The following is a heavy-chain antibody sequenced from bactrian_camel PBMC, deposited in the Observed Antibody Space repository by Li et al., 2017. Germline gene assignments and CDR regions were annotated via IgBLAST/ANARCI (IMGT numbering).Heavy chain of an antibody. V-gene: IGHV3-3*01. J-gene: IGHJ4*01. CDR1: GHTDESYF. Sequence: SCAASGHTDESYFMAWFRQAPGKEREGVAAIHMRGHFTRYADSVSGRFTLAQDNAQKTLYLQMNNLKPEDTAMYYCAADRDVNVPPSLVLDSHRYNYWGQGTQVTVS. CDR3: AADRDVNVPPSLVLDSHRYNY. CDR2: IHMRGHFT.